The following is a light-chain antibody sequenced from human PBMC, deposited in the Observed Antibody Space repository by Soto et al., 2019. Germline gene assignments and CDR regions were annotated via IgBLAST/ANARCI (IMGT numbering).Light chain of an antibody. CDR3: QQRGNWPRT. Sequence: ETVLTQSPGTLSLSPGERATLSCRASQSIDSKLAWYQQKPGQAPRLLIYGASNRATGIPDRFSGSGSGTDFTLTISSLEPEDFAFYYCQQRGNWPRTFGQGTKVDIK. CDR1: QSIDSK. CDR2: GAS. J-gene: IGKJ1*01. V-gene: IGKV3-11*01.